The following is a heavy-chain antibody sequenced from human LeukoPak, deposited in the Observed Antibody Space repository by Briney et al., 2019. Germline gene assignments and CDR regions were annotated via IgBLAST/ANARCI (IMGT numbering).Heavy chain of an antibody. V-gene: IGHV3-33*01. CDR2: IWYDGSNK. D-gene: IGHD2-15*01. CDR3: ARDLCSGGRCRYAEY. Sequence: GGSLRLSCAASGFTFSSYGMHWVRQAPGKGLEWVAVIWYDGSNKYYADSVRGRFTISRDNSKNTLSLQMNSLRAEDTAVYYCARDLCSGGRCRYAEYWGQGALVTVSS. CDR1: GFTFSSYG. J-gene: IGHJ4*02.